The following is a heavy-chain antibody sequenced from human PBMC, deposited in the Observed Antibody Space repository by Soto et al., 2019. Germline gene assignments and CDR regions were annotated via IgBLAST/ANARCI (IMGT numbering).Heavy chain of an antibody. CDR2: ISSRSSFI. V-gene: IGHV3-21*01. J-gene: IGHJ4*02. CDR3: ARGRRNAGLVRATTVDY. CDR1: GFTFSDYT. Sequence: EVQLVESGGGLVKPGGSLRLSCGASGFTFSDYTMTWVRQAPGKGLEWVSSISSRSSFIYYADSLKGRFTISRDNAKNSLYLQVNSLRAEDTAVYYCARGRRNAGLVRATTVDYWGQGTLVTVSS. D-gene: IGHD1-26*01.